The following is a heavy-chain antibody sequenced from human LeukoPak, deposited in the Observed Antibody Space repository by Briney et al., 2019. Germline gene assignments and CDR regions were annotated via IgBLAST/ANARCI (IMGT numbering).Heavy chain of an antibody. CDR3: ARNIMGTTIFDY. CDR2: INVDNSDR. CDR1: GYTFTTYA. D-gene: IGHD1-26*01. Sequence: ASVKVSCKAPGYTFTTYAMHWVRQAPGQRLEWMGWINVDNSDRQYSQKLQDRVPLTSDTAASTAYMELSSLRSEDTGVYYCARNIMGTTIFDYWGQGTLVTVSS. V-gene: IGHV1-3*01. J-gene: IGHJ4*02.